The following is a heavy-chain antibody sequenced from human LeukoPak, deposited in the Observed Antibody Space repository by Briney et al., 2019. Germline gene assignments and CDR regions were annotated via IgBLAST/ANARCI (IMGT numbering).Heavy chain of an antibody. Sequence: SETLSLTCTVSGGSISSSSYYWGWIRQPPGKGLEWIVSIYYSGSTYYNPSLKRRVNISVDTSKNQFSLKLTSVTAADTAVYYCARQVVVIAAAGITYSYYMDVWGKGSTVTVSS. D-gene: IGHD6-13*01. V-gene: IGHV4-39*01. CDR3: ARQVVVIAAAGITYSYYMDV. CDR2: IYYSGST. CDR1: GGSISSSSYY. J-gene: IGHJ6*03.